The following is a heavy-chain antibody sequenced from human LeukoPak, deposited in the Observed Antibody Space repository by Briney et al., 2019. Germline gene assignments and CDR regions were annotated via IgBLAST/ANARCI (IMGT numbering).Heavy chain of an antibody. V-gene: IGHV3-7*01. J-gene: IGHJ4*02. CDR3: ARVTWELAFDY. D-gene: IGHD1-26*01. CDR2: IKQDGSEK. CDR1: GFTFSTYS. Sequence: GGSLRLSCAASGFTFSTYSMNWVRQAPGKGLEWVANIKQDGSEKYYVDSVKGRFTISRDNAKNSLYLQMNSLRAEDTAVYYCARVTWELAFDYWGQGTLVTVSS.